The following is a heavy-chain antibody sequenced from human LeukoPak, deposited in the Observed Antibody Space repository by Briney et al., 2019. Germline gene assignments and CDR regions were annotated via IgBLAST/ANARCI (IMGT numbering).Heavy chain of an antibody. CDR3: ARGGYDFWSGYLDYFDY. D-gene: IGHD3-3*01. V-gene: IGHV3-21*01. Sequence: GGSLRLSCAASGFTSSSYSMNWVRQAPGKGLEWVSSISSSSSYIYYADSVKGRFTISRDNAKNSLYLQMNSLRAEDTAVYYCARGGYDFWSGYLDYFDYWGQGTLVTVSS. CDR1: GFTSSSYS. CDR2: ISSSSSYI. J-gene: IGHJ4*02.